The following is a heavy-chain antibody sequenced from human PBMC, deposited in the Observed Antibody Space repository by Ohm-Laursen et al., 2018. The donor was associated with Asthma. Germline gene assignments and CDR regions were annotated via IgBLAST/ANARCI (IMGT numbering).Heavy chain of an antibody. J-gene: IGHJ3*02. CDR1: RFSFSRYW. CDR3: ARGPVGAPGAFDI. V-gene: IGHV3-7*04. D-gene: IGHD1-26*01. Sequence: SLRLSCAAPRFSFSRYWMSWVRQAPGKGLEWVANIRQDGTEKSYVDSVRGRFTISRDNAKNSLFLQMNSLRGEDTAVYYCARGPVGAPGAFDIWGQGTMVSVSS. CDR2: IRQDGTEK.